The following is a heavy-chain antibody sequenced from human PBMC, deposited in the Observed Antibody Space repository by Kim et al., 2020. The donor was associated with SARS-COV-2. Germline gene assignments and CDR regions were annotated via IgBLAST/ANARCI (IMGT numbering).Heavy chain of an antibody. Sequence: GGSLRLSCAASGFTFSSYAMSWVRQAPGKGLEWVSAISGSGGSTYYADSVKGRFTISRDNSKNTLYLQMNSLRAEDTAVYYCAKEGTYDFWSGYSGNDAFDIWGQGTMVTVSS. V-gene: IGHV3-23*01. J-gene: IGHJ3*02. CDR2: ISGSGGST. CDR1: GFTFSSYA. D-gene: IGHD3-3*01. CDR3: AKEGTYDFWSGYSGNDAFDI.